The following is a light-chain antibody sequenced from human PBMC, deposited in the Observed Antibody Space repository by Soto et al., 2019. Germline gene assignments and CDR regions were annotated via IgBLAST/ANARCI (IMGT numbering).Light chain of an antibody. CDR1: QGISSY. V-gene: IGKV1-9*01. CDR3: QQLNSYPIT. Sequence: IQMTQSPSSLSASVGDRVTITCRASQGISSYLAWYQQKPGKAPKLLMSAASTLQSGVPSRFSGSGSGTDFTLTISSLQPEDFATYYCQQLNSYPITFGQGTRLEIK. CDR2: AAS. J-gene: IGKJ5*01.